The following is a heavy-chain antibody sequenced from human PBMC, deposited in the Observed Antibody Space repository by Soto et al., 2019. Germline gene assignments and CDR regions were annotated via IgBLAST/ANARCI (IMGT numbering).Heavy chain of an antibody. D-gene: IGHD3-9*01. CDR3: ARHFSVDHFDY. V-gene: IGHV4-39*01. CDR2: IYYSGST. J-gene: IGHJ4*02. Sequence: PSETLSLTCTVSGDSITSNSYFWAWIRQPPGKGLEWIGSIYYSGSTYHNPSLKSRVTISVDRSNNQFSLKLTSVTAADTAVYYCARHFSVDHFDYWGQGALVTVSS. CDR1: GDSITSNSYF.